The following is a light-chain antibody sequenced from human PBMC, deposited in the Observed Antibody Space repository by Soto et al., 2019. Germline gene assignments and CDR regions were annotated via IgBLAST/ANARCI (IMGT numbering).Light chain of an antibody. CDR2: AAP. CDR1: QGISNY. Sequence: DLQMTQSPSSLPASVGDRVTITCRASQGISNYLAWHQQKSGKVPKLLIYAAPTLQSGVPSRFSGSGSGTDFTLTISSLQPADVATYYCQKYNSAPLTFGGGTKVEIK. V-gene: IGKV1-27*01. J-gene: IGKJ4*01. CDR3: QKYNSAPLT.